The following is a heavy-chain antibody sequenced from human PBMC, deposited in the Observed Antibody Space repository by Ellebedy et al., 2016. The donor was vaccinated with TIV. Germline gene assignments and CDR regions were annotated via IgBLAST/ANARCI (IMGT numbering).Heavy chain of an antibody. CDR2: ISSSSSTI. J-gene: IGHJ5*02. CDR1: GFTFSSYS. Sequence: GGSLRLXCAASGFTFSSYSMNWVRQAPGKGLEWVSYISSSSSTIYYADSVKGRFTISRDNAKNSLYLQMNSLRDEDTAVYYCAREGLAVAGRPRYWFDPWGQGTLVTVSS. D-gene: IGHD6-19*01. CDR3: AREGLAVAGRPRYWFDP. V-gene: IGHV3-48*02.